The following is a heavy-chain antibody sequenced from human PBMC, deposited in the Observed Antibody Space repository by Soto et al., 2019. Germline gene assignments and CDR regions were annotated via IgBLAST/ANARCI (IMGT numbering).Heavy chain of an antibody. CDR3: ARDEYYYCSGSYSYGMDV. CDR1: GGSISSYY. Sequence: QVQLQESGPGLVKPSETLSLTCTVSGGSISSYYWSWIRQPPGKGLEWIGYIYYSGSTNYNPSLKTRVTISVDTSKNQFSLKLSSVTAADTAVYYCARDEYYYCSGSYSYGMDVWGQGTTVTVSS. J-gene: IGHJ6*02. CDR2: IYYSGST. D-gene: IGHD3-10*01. V-gene: IGHV4-59*01.